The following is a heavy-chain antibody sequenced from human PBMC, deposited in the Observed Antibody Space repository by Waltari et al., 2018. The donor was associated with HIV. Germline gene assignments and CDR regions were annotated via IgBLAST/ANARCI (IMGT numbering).Heavy chain of an antibody. CDR2: IISSSSYT. CDR1: GFTFSSYN. Sequence: EVQLVESGGGLVKPGGSLRLSCAASGFTFSSYNMNWVRPAPVKGLEWVSSIISSSSYTYYADSVKGRFTISRDNAKNSLYLQMNSLRAEDTAVYYCARDVGYCSSTSCPNNWFDPWGQGTLVTVSS. CDR3: ARDVGYCSSTSCPNNWFDP. J-gene: IGHJ5*02. D-gene: IGHD2-2*01. V-gene: IGHV3-21*01.